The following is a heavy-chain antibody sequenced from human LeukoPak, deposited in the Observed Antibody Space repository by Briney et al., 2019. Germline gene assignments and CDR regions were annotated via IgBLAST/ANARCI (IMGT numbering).Heavy chain of an antibody. Sequence: SVKVCFKSAGYGVTFCCMHWIWLAPGQGLEWMGWINPNSGGTNYAQKFQGRVTMTRDTSISTAYMELSSLRSAHSPVHSCSSTMVRGVITTTNYWGQGTLVTVSS. CDR1: GYGVTFCC. V-gene: IGHV1-2*02. D-gene: IGHD3-10*01. J-gene: IGHJ4*02. CDR2: INPNSGGT. CDR3: SSTMVRGVITTTNY.